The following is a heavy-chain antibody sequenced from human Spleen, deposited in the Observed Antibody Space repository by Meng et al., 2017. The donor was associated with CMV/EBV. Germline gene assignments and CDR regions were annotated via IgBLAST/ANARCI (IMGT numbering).Heavy chain of an antibody. CDR2: ISSSSSYI. CDR1: GFTFSSYS. CDR3: ARERWGYCSSTSCHNGGFDY. D-gene: IGHD2-2*02. Sequence: GESLKISCAASGFTFSSYSMNWVRQAPGKGLEWVSSISSSSSYIYYADSLKGRFIISRDDAKNSLFLQMNSLRAEDTAVYCCARERWGYCSSTSCHNGGFDYWGQGTLVTVSS. J-gene: IGHJ4*02. V-gene: IGHV3-21*01.